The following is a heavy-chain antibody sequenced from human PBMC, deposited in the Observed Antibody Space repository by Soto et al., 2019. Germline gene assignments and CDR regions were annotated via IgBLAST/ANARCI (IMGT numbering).Heavy chain of an antibody. Sequence: ASVKVSCKASGYTFTNYGITWVRQAPGQGLEWMGWISAYNGDTHYTQRLQGRVTMTTDTSTSTAYMELRGLRSDDTAVYYCARWRQLVGYFYYYMDVWGKGTTVTVSS. D-gene: IGHD6-6*01. CDR2: ISAYNGDT. J-gene: IGHJ6*03. CDR1: GYTFTNYG. CDR3: ARWRQLVGYFYYYMDV. V-gene: IGHV1-18*01.